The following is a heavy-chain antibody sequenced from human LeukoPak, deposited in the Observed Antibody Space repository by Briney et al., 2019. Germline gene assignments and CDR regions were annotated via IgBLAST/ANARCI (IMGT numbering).Heavy chain of an antibody. CDR1: GFTFSSYA. J-gene: IGHJ6*02. V-gene: IGHV3-64*01. D-gene: IGHD1-1*01. CDR2: ISSNGGST. Sequence: GGSLRLSCAASGFTFSSYAMHWVRQAPGKGLEYVSAISSNGGSTYYANSVKGRFTISRDNSKNTLYLQMGSLRAEDMAVYYCARDRVPRNYYYYYGMDVWGQGTTVTVSS. CDR3: ARDRVPRNYYYYYGMDV.